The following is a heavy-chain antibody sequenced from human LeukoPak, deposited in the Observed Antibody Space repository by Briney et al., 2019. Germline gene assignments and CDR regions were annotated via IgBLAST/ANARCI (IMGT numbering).Heavy chain of an antibody. J-gene: IGHJ5*02. CDR2: IYYSGST. CDR1: GGSISSYY. V-gene: IGHV4-59*01. CDR3: ARDLSKDRSLGSFDP. D-gene: IGHD7-27*01. Sequence: SETLSLTCTVSGGSISSYYWSWIRQPPGKGLEWIGYIYYSGSTNYNPSLKSRVTISVDTSKNQFSLKLSSVTAADTAVYYCARDLSKDRSLGSFDPWGQGTLVTVSS.